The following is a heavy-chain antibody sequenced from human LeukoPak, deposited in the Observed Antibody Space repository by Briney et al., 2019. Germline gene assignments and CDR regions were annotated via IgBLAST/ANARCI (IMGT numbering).Heavy chain of an antibody. V-gene: IGHV1-2*02. CDR1: GYTFTDYY. J-gene: IGHJ3*02. Sequence: ASVKVSCKASGYTFTDYYMHWVRQAPGQGLEWMGWINPKRGGTNYAQKFQGRVTMTRDTSISTAYMELSSLRSDDTAVYYCASSRSLSLPHDAFDIWGQGTMVTVSS. CDR3: ASSRSLSLPHDAFDI. CDR2: INPKRGGT.